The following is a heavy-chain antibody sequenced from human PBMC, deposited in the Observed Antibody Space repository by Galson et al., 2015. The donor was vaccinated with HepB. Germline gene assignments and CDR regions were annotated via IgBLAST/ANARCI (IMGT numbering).Heavy chain of an antibody. CDR3: AHRPGYSSRWDQGAWEWFDS. J-gene: IGHJ5*01. V-gene: IGHV2-5*02. Sequence: PALVKPTQTLTLTCTFSGFSLSTTGVGVGWIRQPPGKALEWLALIYWDDDKRYTSSLKNRLTITKDTSKNQVVLSITNMDPVDPATYYCAHRPGYSSRWDQGAWEWFDSWGQGTLVTVSS. CDR1: GFSLSTTGVG. D-gene: IGHD6-13*01. CDR2: IYWDDDK.